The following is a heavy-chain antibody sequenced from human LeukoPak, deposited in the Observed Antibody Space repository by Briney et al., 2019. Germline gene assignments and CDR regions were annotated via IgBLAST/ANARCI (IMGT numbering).Heavy chain of an antibody. D-gene: IGHD3-22*01. Sequence: ASVRVSCKASGYTFTSYGISWVRQAPGQGLEWMGWISPYNGNTNYAQNLQGRVTMTTDTSTSTAYMELRSLRSDDTAVYYCARPYYYDGYFDYWGQGTLVTVSS. V-gene: IGHV1-18*01. CDR1: GYTFTSYG. CDR2: ISPYNGNT. J-gene: IGHJ4*02. CDR3: ARPYYYDGYFDY.